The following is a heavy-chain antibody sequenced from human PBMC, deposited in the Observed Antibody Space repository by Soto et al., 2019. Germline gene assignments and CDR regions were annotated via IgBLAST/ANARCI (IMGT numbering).Heavy chain of an antibody. V-gene: IGHV3-48*01. CDR3: ARERWVSD. Sequence: PGGSLRLSCAASGFTFSSYSMNWVRQAPGKGLEWVSYISSSSSTIYYADSVKGRFTISRDNAKNPLYLQMNSLRAEDTAVYYCARERWVSDWGQGTLVTVSS. CDR2: ISSSSSTI. J-gene: IGHJ4*02. CDR1: GFTFSSYS.